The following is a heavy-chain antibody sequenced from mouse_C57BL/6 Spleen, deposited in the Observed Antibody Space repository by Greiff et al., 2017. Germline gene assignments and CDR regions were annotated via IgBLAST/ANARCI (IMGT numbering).Heavy chain of an antibody. V-gene: IGHV1-55*01. D-gene: IGHD2-2*01. CDR3: AIGYDGYYYAMDY. Sequence: QVQLQQPGAELVKPGASVKMSCKASGYTFTSYWITWVKQRPGQGLEWIGDIYPGSGSTNYNEKFKSKATLTVDTSSSTAYMQLSSLTSEDSAVDYCAIGYDGYYYAMDYWGQGTSVTVSS. J-gene: IGHJ4*01. CDR1: GYTFTSYW. CDR2: IYPGSGST.